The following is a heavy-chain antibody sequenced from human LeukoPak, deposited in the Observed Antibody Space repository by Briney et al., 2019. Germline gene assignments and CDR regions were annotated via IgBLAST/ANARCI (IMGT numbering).Heavy chain of an antibody. CDR3: ATESRITIFGVVYWYFDL. CDR1: GYTLTELS. Sequence: ASVKVSCKVSGYTLTELSMHWVRQAPGKGLEWMGGFDPEDGETIYAQKFQGRVTMTEDTSTDTAYMELSSLRSEDTAVYYCATESRITIFGVVYWYFDLWGRGTLVTVS. J-gene: IGHJ2*01. D-gene: IGHD3-3*01. CDR2: FDPEDGET. V-gene: IGHV1-24*01.